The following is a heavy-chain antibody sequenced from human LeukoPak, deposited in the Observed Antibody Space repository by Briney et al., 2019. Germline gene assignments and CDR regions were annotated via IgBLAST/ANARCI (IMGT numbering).Heavy chain of an antibody. V-gene: IGHV1-2*02. J-gene: IGHJ5*02. CDR3: ARVRDWFDP. CDR1: GYTFTGYY. CDR2: INPDNGGT. Sequence: ASVKVSCKASGYTFTGYYIHWVRQAPGQGFEWMGWINPDNGGTNYAQKFQGRATMTRDTSISTAYMELTRLKSDDTAVYYCARVRDWFDPWGQGTLVTVSS.